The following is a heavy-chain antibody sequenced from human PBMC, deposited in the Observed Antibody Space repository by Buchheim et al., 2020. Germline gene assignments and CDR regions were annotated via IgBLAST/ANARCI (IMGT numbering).Heavy chain of an antibody. Sequence: QVQLVQSGAEVKKPGASVKVSCKASAYTFTNYYIHGVRQAPGQGLEWMGIFNPSGGSTSYAPKFPGRFTMTTDPSNSTAYMKLSSLRSEDTAVYYCARGRGELRVLGALDVWGQGIT. V-gene: IGHV1-46*01. CDR1: AYTFTNYY. CDR2: FNPSGGST. CDR3: ARGRGELRVLGALDV. D-gene: IGHD3-3*01. J-gene: IGHJ6*02.